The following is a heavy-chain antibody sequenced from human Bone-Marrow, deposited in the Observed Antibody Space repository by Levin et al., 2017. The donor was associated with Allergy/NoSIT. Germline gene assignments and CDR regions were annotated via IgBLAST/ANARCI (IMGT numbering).Heavy chain of an antibody. Sequence: LSCPASGFIPRPYAMHWVRQAPGPFLSFFSFLSSAFLPPSSAASVQGRFTISRDNSKNTLYLQMNSLRAEDTAVYYCARDGFGGFGWHYWGQGTLVTVSS. D-gene: IGHD3-10*01. CDR1: GFIPRPYA. V-gene: IGHV3-30*01. J-gene: IGHJ4*02. CDR2: LSSAFLPP. CDR3: ARDGFGGFGWHY.